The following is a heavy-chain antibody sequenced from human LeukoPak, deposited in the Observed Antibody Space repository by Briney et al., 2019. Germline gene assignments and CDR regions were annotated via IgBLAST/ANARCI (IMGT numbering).Heavy chain of an antibody. CDR1: GFSLSTSGMC. J-gene: IGHJ5*02. V-gene: IGHV2-70*11. D-gene: IGHD4-17*01. CDR2: IDWDDDK. CDR3: ARILCYGDFNWFDP. Sequence: ESGPTLVNPTQTLTLTCTFSGFSLSTSGMCVSWIRQPPGKALEWLARIDWDDDKYYSTSLKTRLTISKDTSKNQVVLTMTNMDPVATATYYCARILCYGDFNWFDPWGQGTLVTVSS.